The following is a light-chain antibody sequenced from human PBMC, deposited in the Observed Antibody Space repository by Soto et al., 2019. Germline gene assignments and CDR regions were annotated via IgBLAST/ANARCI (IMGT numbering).Light chain of an antibody. CDR3: QESISNLGT. CDR1: QSISYY. CDR2: AAS. V-gene: IGKV1-39*01. Sequence: DIQMTHSPSSLSASVGESVTITCGASQSISYYLNWFQQKPGKAPKVLIYAASSLPSGVPSRFSGSGSGTEFTLTINSLQREDFATYYCQESISNLGTFGPGTKVDIK. J-gene: IGKJ3*01.